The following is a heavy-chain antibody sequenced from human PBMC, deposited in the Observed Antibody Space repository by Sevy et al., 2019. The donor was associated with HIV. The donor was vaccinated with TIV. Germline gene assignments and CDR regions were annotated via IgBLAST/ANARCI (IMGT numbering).Heavy chain of an antibody. CDR2: IRNDPDGGTT. D-gene: IGHD5-18*01. CDR3: STDIVVRSRYSYDFSTFNRYLAHNSGADV. V-gene: IGHV3-15*01. CDR1: GFTFRNAW. Sequence: GGCLRLSCTASGFTFRNAWMTWVRQVPGKGLEWVGRIRNDPDGGTTEYAAPVRGRFTISRDDSKNTVYLKMNRLKSEDMAVYYCSTDIVVRSRYSYDFSTFNRYLAHNSGADVWGQGTAVRVSS. J-gene: IGHJ6*02.